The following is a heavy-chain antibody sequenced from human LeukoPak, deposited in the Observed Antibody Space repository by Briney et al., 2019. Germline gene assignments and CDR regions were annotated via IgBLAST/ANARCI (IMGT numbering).Heavy chain of an antibody. J-gene: IGHJ6*03. CDR3: ARDPSHYYYMDV. Sequence: GALVKVSCKASGYTFTGYYMHWVRQAPGQGLECMGWINPKSGGTKYAQKFKGRVTMTRDTSISTAYMELSRLTSDDTALYYCARDPSHYYYMDVWGKGTTVTVSS. V-gene: IGHV1-2*02. CDR2: INPKSGGT. CDR1: GYTFTGYY.